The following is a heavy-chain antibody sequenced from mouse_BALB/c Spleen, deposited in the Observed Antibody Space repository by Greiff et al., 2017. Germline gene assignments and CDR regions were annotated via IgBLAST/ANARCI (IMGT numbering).Heavy chain of an antibody. D-gene: IGHD1-1*01. Sequence: EVQLQESGGGLVKPGGSLKLSCAASGFTFSSYAMSWVRQTPEKRLEWVASISSGGSTYYPDSVKGRFTISRDNARNILYLQMSSLRSEDTAMYYCARGSYYGSRYWYFDVWGAGTTVTVSS. CDR1: GFTFSSYA. CDR3: ARGSYYGSRYWYFDV. V-gene: IGHV5-6-5*01. CDR2: ISSGGST. J-gene: IGHJ1*01.